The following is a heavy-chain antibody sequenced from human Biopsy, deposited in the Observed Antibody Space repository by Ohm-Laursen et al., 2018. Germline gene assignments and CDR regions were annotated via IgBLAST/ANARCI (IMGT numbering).Heavy chain of an antibody. D-gene: IGHD1-7*01. Sequence: GSLRLSCAASGFTFSNYWKNWIRQPPGEGQVWVSRIKSDETTMYADFVRGRFTLSRDNEKNTLDLQMNGLTVEDTAVYYCVRDGNYSLDQWGQGTLVTVSS. J-gene: IGHJ4*02. CDR2: IKSDETT. CDR3: VRDGNYSLDQ. CDR1: GFTFSNYW. V-gene: IGHV3-74*03.